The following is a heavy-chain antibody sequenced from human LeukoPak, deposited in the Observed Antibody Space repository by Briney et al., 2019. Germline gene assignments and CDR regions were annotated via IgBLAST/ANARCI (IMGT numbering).Heavy chain of an antibody. J-gene: IGHJ4*02. CDR3: ARDAKDSSGYQYYFDY. V-gene: IGHV4-59*01. CDR2: IYYSGST. Sequence: KPSETLSLTCTVSGGSISSYYWSWIRQPPGKGLEWIGYIYYSGSTNYNPSLKSRVTISVDTSKNQFSLKLSSVTAADTAVYYCARDAKDSSGYQYYFDYWGQGTLVTVSS. D-gene: IGHD3-22*01. CDR1: GGSISSYY.